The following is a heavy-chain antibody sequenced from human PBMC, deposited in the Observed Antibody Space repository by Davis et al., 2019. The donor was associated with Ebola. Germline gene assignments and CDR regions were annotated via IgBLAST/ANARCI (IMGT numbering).Heavy chain of an antibody. CDR3: ARVDSGSYYLDAFDI. CDR2: INAGNGNT. D-gene: IGHD1-26*01. J-gene: IGHJ3*02. V-gene: IGHV1-3*01. CDR1: GYTFTSYA. Sequence: ASVKVSCKPSGYTFTSYAMHWVRQAPGQRLEWMGWINAGNGNTKYSQKFQGRVTITRDTSASTAYMELSSLRSEDTAVYYCARVDSGSYYLDAFDIWGQGTMVTVSS.